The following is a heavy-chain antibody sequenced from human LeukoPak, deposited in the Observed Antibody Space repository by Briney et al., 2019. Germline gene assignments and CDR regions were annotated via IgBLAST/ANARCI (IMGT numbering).Heavy chain of an antibody. Sequence: GGSLGLSCAASGLTLSSYEMNWVRQAPGKGLEWVSYISSSGSTKYYADSVKGRFTFSRDNGKNSLHLQMNSLRAEDTAVYYCARYSGYDYGIFDYWGQGTLVTVSP. CDR2: ISSSGSTK. V-gene: IGHV3-48*03. CDR1: GLTLSSYE. D-gene: IGHD5-12*01. CDR3: ARYSGYDYGIFDY. J-gene: IGHJ4*02.